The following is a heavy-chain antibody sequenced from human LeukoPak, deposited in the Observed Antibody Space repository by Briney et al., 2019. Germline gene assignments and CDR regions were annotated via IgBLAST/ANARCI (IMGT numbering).Heavy chain of an antibody. J-gene: IGHJ4*02. V-gene: IGHV3-33*03. D-gene: IGHD2/OR15-2a*01. CDR3: ATQQDLEYTLSSGGQYFDS. Sequence: GRSLRLSCAASGFTFSRYGVHWVRQAPGKGLEWVAVILHVESYEYIADSVKGRFTISRDNATISVSLQMNSLRAEDTAVYYCATQQDLEYTLSSGGQYFDSWGQGIQVTVSS. CDR2: ILHVESYE. CDR1: GFTFSRYG.